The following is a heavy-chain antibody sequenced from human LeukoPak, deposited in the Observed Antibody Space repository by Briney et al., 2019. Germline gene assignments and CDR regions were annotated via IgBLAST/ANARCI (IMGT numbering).Heavy chain of an antibody. CDR2: ISYDGSNK. CDR1: GFTFSSYG. J-gene: IGHJ4*02. Sequence: GGSLRLSCAASGFTFSSYGMHLVRQAPGKGLEWVAVISYDGSNKYYADSVKGRFTISRDNSKNTLYLQMNSLRAEDTAVYYCASQLTGYFDYWGQGTLVTVSS. D-gene: IGHD2-2*01. V-gene: IGHV3-30*03. CDR3: ASQLTGYFDY.